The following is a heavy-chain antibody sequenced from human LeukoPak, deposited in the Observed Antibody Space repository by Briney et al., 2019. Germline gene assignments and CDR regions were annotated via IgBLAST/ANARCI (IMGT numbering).Heavy chain of an antibody. J-gene: IGHJ3*02. Sequence: GASVKVSCKASGYTFTSYDISWARQATGQGLEWMGWMNPNSGNTGYAQKFQGRVTMTRNTSISTAYMELSSLRSDDTAVYYCARDFLRLPPGDAFDIWGQGTMVTVSS. CDR1: GYTFTSYD. V-gene: IGHV1-8*01. D-gene: IGHD2/OR15-2a*01. CDR2: MNPNSGNT. CDR3: ARDFLRLPPGDAFDI.